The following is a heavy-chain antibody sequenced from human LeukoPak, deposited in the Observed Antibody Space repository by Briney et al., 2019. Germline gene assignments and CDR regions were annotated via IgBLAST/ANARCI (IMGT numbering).Heavy chain of an antibody. CDR3: AKVYSSSWYGLDI. J-gene: IGHJ3*02. V-gene: IGHV3-9*01. Sequence: GGSLRLSCAASGFTFDDYAMHWVRQAPGKGLEWVSGISWNSGSIGYADSVKGRFTISRDNAKNSLYLQMNSLRAEDTALYYCAKVYSSSWYGLDIWGQGTKVTVSS. CDR1: GFTFDDYA. CDR2: ISWNSGSI. D-gene: IGHD6-13*01.